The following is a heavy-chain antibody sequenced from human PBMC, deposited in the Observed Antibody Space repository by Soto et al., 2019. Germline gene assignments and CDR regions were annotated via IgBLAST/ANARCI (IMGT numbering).Heavy chain of an antibody. V-gene: IGHV4-39*01. Sequence: PSETLSLTSTVSGGSIASSVYYWGWVRQSPGKGLEWIESIYYSGSTHYNPSLKSRVTVSVDTSKNQFSLKLTSVTAADTAVYFCVSHRNYIVVSGSFFDYWSQGTLVTVS. CDR3: VSHRNYIVVSGSFFDY. CDR2: IYYSGST. CDR1: GGSIASSVYY. J-gene: IGHJ4*02. D-gene: IGHD6-19*01.